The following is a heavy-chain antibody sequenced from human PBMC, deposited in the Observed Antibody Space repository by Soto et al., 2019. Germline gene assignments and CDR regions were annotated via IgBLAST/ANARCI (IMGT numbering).Heavy chain of an antibody. Sequence: ASVKVSCKASGYTFTNYAMHWMRQAPGQRLEWMGWINTGNGNTKYSQKFQGRVTITRDTSASTAYVELSSLRTEDTAVYYCARGLGDYLDYLDYWGQGTLVTVSS. D-gene: IGHD5-12*01. J-gene: IGHJ4*02. CDR1: GYTFTNYA. CDR2: INTGNGNT. CDR3: ARGLGDYLDYLDY. V-gene: IGHV1-3*04.